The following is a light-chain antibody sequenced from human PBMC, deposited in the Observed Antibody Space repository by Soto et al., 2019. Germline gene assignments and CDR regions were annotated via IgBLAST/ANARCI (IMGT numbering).Light chain of an antibody. V-gene: IGLV2-14*01. CDR3: SSYTSSSTL. CDR2: AVT. J-gene: IGLJ1*01. Sequence: QSVLTQPASVSGSPGQSITISCTGTSSDVGGYNYVSWYQQHPGKAPKLMIYAVTDRPSGVSSRCSGSKSGNTASLTISGLQAEDEADYYCSSYTSSSTLFGTGTKVTVL. CDR1: SSDVGGYNY.